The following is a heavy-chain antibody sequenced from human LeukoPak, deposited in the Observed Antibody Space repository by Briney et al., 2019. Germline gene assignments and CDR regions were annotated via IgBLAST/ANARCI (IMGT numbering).Heavy chain of an antibody. CDR2: INPNSGGT. Sequence: ASVKVSCKASGYTFTGYYMHWVRQAPGQGLEWMGWINPNSGGTNYAQKFQGRVTMTRDTSISTAYMELSRLRSDDTAVYYCARDWLASCGGDCYSDYYYYMDVWGKGTTVTVSS. J-gene: IGHJ6*03. CDR1: GYTFTGYY. V-gene: IGHV1-2*02. CDR3: ARDWLASCGGDCYSDYYYYMDV. D-gene: IGHD2-21*02.